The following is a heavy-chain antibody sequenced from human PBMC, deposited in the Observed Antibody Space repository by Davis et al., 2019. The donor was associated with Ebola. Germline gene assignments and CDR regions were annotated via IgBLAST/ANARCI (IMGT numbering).Heavy chain of an antibody. J-gene: IGHJ6*02. CDR1: GFTFSSYW. D-gene: IGHD3-9*01. V-gene: IGHV3-30-3*01. Sequence: GGSLRLSCAASGFTFSSYWMSWVRQAPGKGLEWVAVISYDGSNKYYADSVKGRFTISRDNSKNTLYLQMNSLRAEDTAVYYCARDARNVLRYFDWYPRFTWDYYGMDVWGQGTTVTVSS. CDR3: ARDARNVLRYFDWYPRFTWDYYGMDV. CDR2: ISYDGSNK.